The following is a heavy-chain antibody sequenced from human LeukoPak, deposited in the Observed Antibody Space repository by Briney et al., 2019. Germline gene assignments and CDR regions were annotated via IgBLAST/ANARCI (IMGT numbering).Heavy chain of an antibody. CDR2: INANSGGT. CDR1: GYTFTGDY. V-gene: IGHV1-2*04. Sequence: GASVKVSCKASGYTFTGDYMRWVRPAPGEGLEWRGWINANSGGTNYAQKFQGWVTITRDTSISTAYMEPSRLRSDDTAVYYCARGLLTRSGWFDPWGQGTLVTVSS. CDR3: ARGLLTRSGWFDP. J-gene: IGHJ5*02. D-gene: IGHD1-1*01.